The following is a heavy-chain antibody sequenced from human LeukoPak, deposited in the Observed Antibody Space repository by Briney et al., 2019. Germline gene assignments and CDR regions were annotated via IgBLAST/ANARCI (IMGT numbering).Heavy chain of an antibody. CDR1: GGSISSGGYS. Sequence: PSETLSLTCAVSGGSISSGGYSWSWIQQPPGKGLEWIGYIYHSGSTYYNPSLKSRVTISVDRSKNQFSLKLSSVTAADTAVYYCASSGYSYSLVGYWGQGTLVTVSS. D-gene: IGHD5-18*01. CDR2: IYHSGST. V-gene: IGHV4-30-2*01. CDR3: ASSGYSYSLVGY. J-gene: IGHJ4*02.